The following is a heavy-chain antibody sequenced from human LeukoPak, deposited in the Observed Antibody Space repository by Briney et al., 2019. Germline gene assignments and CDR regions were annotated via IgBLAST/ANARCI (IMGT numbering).Heavy chain of an antibody. CDR1: RGSINRYY. D-gene: IGHD2-2*02. CDR3: ARCLARSASCYTGFDY. CDR2: ISIRGIT. J-gene: IGHJ4*02. V-gene: IGHV4-4*07. Sequence: ASETLSLTCTVSRGSINRYYWSGIRQPAGKRLEGIGRISIRGITNYNPPLKSRVTMSVDTSKNQFSLKLSSVTAADTAVYYCARCLARSASCYTGFDYWGQGTLVAVSS.